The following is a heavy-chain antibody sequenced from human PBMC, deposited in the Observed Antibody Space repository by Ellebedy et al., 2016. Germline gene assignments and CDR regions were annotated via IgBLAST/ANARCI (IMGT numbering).Heavy chain of an antibody. CDR2: IYYSGST. Sequence: SETLSLTXAVYGGSFSGYYWSWIRQPPGKGLEWIGSIYYSGSTYYNPSLKSRVTISVDTSKNQFSLKLSSVTAADTAVYYCARDFGGQQLADYWGQGTLVTVSS. CDR1: GGSFSGYY. J-gene: IGHJ4*02. V-gene: IGHV4-34*01. D-gene: IGHD6-13*01. CDR3: ARDFGGQQLADY.